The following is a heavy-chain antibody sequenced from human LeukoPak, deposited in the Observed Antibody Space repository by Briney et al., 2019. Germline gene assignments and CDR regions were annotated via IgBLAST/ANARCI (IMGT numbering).Heavy chain of an antibody. CDR1: EYSFTSYW. D-gene: IGHD4-17*01. J-gene: IGHJ4*02. V-gene: IGHV5-51*01. CDR3: ARGLSTVTTPFDY. Sequence: GESLKISCKGSEYSFTSYWIGWVRQMPGKGLEWMGIIYPGDSDTRYSPSFQGQVTISADKSISTAYLQWSSLKASDTAMYYCARGLSTVTTPFDYWGQGTLVTVSS. CDR2: IYPGDSDT.